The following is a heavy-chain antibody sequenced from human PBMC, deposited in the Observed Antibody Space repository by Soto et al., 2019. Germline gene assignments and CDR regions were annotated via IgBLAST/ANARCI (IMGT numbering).Heavy chain of an antibody. CDR3: ARFVAMVRGVIDYFDY. CDR1: GYTFTSYG. CDR2: ISAYNGNT. Sequence: ASVKVSCKASGYTFTSYGISWVRQAPGRGLEWMGWISAYNGNTNYAQKLQGRVTMTTDTSTSTAYMELRSLRSDDTAVYYCARFVAMVRGVIDYFDYWGQGTLVTVSS. D-gene: IGHD3-10*01. V-gene: IGHV1-18*01. J-gene: IGHJ4*02.